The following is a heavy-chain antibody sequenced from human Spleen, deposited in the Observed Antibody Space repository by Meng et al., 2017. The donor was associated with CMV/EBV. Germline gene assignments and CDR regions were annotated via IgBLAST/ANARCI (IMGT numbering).Heavy chain of an antibody. CDR2: VYINDNT. V-gene: IGHV4-4*07. Sequence: QVQLQESGPGLVKPSETLSLTCTVSGGYIKNWFWSWIRQPAGKKLEWIGRVYINDNTNYNPSLKSRVTMSVDTSKNQFSLKLSSVTAADTAVYYCAGGPLFHDYWGQGTLVTVSS. J-gene: IGHJ4*02. CDR1: GGYIKNWF. CDR3: AGGPLFHDY. D-gene: IGHD2-21*01.